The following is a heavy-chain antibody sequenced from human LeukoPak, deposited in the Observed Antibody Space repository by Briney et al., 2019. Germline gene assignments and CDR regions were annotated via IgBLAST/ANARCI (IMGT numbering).Heavy chain of an antibody. CDR1: GGSFSTYY. Sequence: SETLSLTCAVYGGSFSTYYWSWIRLPAGKGLEWIGRIYISGTTNYNPSLKSRVTMSVDTSRNQFSLKLTSVTAADTAVYYCAVIDGGDCYDYWGQGTLVTVSS. V-gene: IGHV4-59*10. J-gene: IGHJ4*02. D-gene: IGHD2-21*01. CDR3: AVIDGGDCYDY. CDR2: IYISGTT.